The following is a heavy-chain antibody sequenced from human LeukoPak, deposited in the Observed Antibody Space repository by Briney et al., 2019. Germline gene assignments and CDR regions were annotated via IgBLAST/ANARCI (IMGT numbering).Heavy chain of an antibody. V-gene: IGHV3-23*01. CDR1: GFTFSSYA. Sequence: SGGSLRLYCAASGFTFSSYAMTWVRQAQGKGLEWVSTISGSGGSTYYADSVKGRFTISRDNSKNTLYLQMNSLRAEDTAVYFCASPFDYWGQGTLVTVSS. J-gene: IGHJ4*02. CDR3: ASPFDY. CDR2: ISGSGGST.